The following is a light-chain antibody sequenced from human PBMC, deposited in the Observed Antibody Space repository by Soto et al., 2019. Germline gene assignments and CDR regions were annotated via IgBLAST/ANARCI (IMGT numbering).Light chain of an antibody. V-gene: IGKV1-5*01. CDR2: DAS. CDR3: QQYSTYPLI. J-gene: IGKJ4*01. CDR1: QSIGGW. Sequence: DIQMTQSPSILSASVGDRVTITCRASQSIGGWLAWYQQKPGGAAKLLIYDASTLQHGVPFRFSGSGSATEFTLTISSLQPDDFATYYCQQYSTYPLIFGGGTRVEIK.